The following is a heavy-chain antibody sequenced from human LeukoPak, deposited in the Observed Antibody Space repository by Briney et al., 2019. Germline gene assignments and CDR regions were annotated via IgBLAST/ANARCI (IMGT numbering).Heavy chain of an antibody. CDR1: GYTFTSYD. V-gene: IGHV1-8*01. D-gene: IGHD3-22*01. J-gene: IGHJ4*02. Sequence: ASVKVSCKASGYTFTSYDINWVRQATGQGLEWMGWMNPNSGNTGYAQKFQGRVTMTRNTSISTAYMELSSLRSEDTAVYYCARDYYDSSGYRGYFDYWGQGTLVTVSS. CDR2: MNPNSGNT. CDR3: ARDYYDSSGYRGYFDY.